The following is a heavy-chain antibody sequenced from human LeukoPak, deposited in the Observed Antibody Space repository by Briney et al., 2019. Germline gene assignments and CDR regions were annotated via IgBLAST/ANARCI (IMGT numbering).Heavy chain of an antibody. V-gene: IGHV1-18*01. CDR2: ISAYNGNT. Sequence: ASVKVSCKASGYTFTSYGISWVRQAPGQGLEWMGWISAYNGNTNYAQKLQGRVTMTTDTSTSTAYMELRSLRFDDTAVYYCARDSETYYYVPFDPWGQGTLVTVSS. CDR3: ARDSETYYYVPFDP. CDR1: GYTFTSYG. J-gene: IGHJ5*02. D-gene: IGHD3-10*02.